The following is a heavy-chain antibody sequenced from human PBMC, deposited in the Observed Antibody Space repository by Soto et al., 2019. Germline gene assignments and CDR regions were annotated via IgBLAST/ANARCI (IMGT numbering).Heavy chain of an antibody. D-gene: IGHD1-7*01. V-gene: IGHV1-69*05. J-gene: IGHJ6*02. CDR3: AVDLDGPVPGTKRISDFYVMAV. CDR2: IIPIFGTA. Sequence: GASVKVSCKDSGSAFRSYAVSWVRQGTRKRNEWMGWIIPIFGTANYAQKFQERVTITRDRSTSTAYMELSSLRSEDTAVYYCAVDLDGPVPGTKRISDFYVMAVWGQGTTVTGSS. CDR1: GSAFRSYA.